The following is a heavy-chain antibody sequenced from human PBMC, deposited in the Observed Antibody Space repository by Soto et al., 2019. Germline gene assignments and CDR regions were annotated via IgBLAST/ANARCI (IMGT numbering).Heavy chain of an antibody. CDR1: GFTFSSYS. Sequence: GGSLRLSCAASGFTFSSYSMNWVRQAPGKGLEWVSSISSSSSYIYYADSVKGRFTISRDNAKNSLYLQMNSLRAEDTAVYYCARDPNYYDSSGYYYVAYFDYWGQGTLVTVSS. D-gene: IGHD3-22*01. CDR2: ISSSSSYI. J-gene: IGHJ4*02. CDR3: ARDPNYYDSSGYYYVAYFDY. V-gene: IGHV3-21*01.